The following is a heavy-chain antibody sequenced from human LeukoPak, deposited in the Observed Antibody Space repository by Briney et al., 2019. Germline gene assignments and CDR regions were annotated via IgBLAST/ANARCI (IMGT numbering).Heavy chain of an antibody. D-gene: IGHD3-9*01. J-gene: IGHJ6*02. V-gene: IGHV3-30*04. Sequence: GRSLRLSCAASGFTFSSYAMHWVRQAPGKGLEWVAVISYDGSNKYYADSVNGRFTISRDNSENTLYLQMNSLRAEDTAVYYCARDGPGYYDILTGYYQTFWGNYYYYGMDVWGQGTTVTVSS. CDR3: ARDGPGYYDILTGYYQTFWGNYYYYGMDV. CDR2: ISYDGSNK. CDR1: GFTFSSYA.